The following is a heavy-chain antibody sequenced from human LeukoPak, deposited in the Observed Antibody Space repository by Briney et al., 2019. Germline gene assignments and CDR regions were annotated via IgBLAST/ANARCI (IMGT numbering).Heavy chain of an antibody. V-gene: IGHV3-53*05. CDR3: ARDREMATITFFDY. CDR1: GFTVSSDY. D-gene: IGHD5-24*01. J-gene: IGHJ4*02. CDR2: IYSGGGT. Sequence: GGSLRLSCAASGFTVSSDYMSWVRQAPGKGLEWVSVIYSGGGTFYADSVKGRFTISRDNSKNTLYLQMNSLRAEDTAVYYCARDREMATITFFDYWGQGTLVTVSS.